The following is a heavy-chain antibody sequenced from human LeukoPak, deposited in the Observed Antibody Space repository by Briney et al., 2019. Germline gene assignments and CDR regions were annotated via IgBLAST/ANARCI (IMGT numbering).Heavy chain of an antibody. V-gene: IGHV1-46*01. Sequence: ASVKVSCKASGYTFTSYYMHWVRQAPGQGLAWMGIINPSGGSTSYAQKFQGRVTMTRDTSTSTVYMELSSLRSEDTAVYYCARDQRGTGGNHQFWFDPWGQGTLVTVSS. J-gene: IGHJ5*02. CDR2: INPSGGST. CDR1: GYTFTSYY. D-gene: IGHD2-8*02. CDR3: ARDQRGTGGNHQFWFDP.